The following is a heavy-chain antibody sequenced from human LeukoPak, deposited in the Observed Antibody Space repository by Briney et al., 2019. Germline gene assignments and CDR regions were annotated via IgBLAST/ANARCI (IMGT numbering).Heavy chain of an antibody. D-gene: IGHD4-11*01. J-gene: IGHJ4*02. CDR1: GFTFSSYS. CDR3: AKERATTTSFDY. V-gene: IGHV3-48*01. CDR2: ISSSSTI. Sequence: PGGSLRLSCAASGFTFSSYSMNWVRQAPGKGLEWVSYISSSSTIYYADSVKGRFTISRDNSKNTLYLQMNSLRAEDTAVYFCAKERATTTSFDYWGQGTLVTVSS.